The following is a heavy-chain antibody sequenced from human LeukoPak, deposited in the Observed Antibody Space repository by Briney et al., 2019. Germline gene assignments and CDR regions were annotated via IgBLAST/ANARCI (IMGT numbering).Heavy chain of an antibody. CDR3: AREGSLPSYYYYYMDV. Sequence: SETLSLTCAVSGYSISSGYYWGWIRQPPGKGLEWIGSIYHSGSTYYNPSLKSRVTISVDTSKNQFSLKLSSVTAADTAVYYCAREGSLPSYYYYYMDVWGKGTTVTVSS. V-gene: IGHV4-38-2*02. CDR1: GYSISSGYY. CDR2: IYHSGST. D-gene: IGHD6-19*01. J-gene: IGHJ6*03.